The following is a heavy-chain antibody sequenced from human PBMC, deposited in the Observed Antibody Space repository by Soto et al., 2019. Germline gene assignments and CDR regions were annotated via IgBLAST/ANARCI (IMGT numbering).Heavy chain of an antibody. CDR3: ARDNVWGGYRSYWYFDL. CDR2: IIPILGIA. D-gene: IGHD5-12*01. V-gene: IGHV1-69*04. Sequence: GASVKVSCKASGGTFSSYTISWVRQAPGQGLEWMGRIIPILGIANYAQKFQGRVTITADKSTSTAYMELSSLRSEDTAVYYCARDNVWGGYRSYWYFDLWGRGTLVTVSS. J-gene: IGHJ2*01. CDR1: GGTFSSYT.